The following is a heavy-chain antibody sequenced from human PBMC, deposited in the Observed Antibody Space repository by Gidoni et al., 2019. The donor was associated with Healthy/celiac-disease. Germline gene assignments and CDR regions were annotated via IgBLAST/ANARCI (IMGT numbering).Heavy chain of an antibody. CDR3: TRHGYPLQGVRKDYYYYYGMDV. V-gene: IGHV3-73*01. CDR1: GCTFRGSA. CDR2: IRSKANSYAT. J-gene: IGHJ6*02. Sequence: EVPLVESVGGLVQPGGSLKLSCAASGCTFRGSAMHWVRPASGKGLEWVGRIRSKANSYATAYAASVKGRFTISRDASKNTAYLQMNSLKTEDTAVYYCTRHGYPLQGVRKDYYYYYGMDVWGQGTTVTVSS. D-gene: IGHD3-10*01.